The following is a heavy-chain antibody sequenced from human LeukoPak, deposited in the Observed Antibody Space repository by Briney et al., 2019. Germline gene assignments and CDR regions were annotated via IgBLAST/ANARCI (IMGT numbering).Heavy chain of an antibody. CDR1: GFTFSSYS. CDR2: ISSSSSYI. CDR3: ARGYSSSWGIFDY. V-gene: IGHV3-21*01. D-gene: IGHD6-13*01. J-gene: IGHJ4*02. Sequence: KSGGSLRLSCAASGFTFSSYSMNWVRQAPGKGLEWVSSISSSSSYIYYADSVKGRFTISRDNAKNSLYLQMNSLRAEDTAVYYCARGYSSSWGIFDYWGQGTLVTVSS.